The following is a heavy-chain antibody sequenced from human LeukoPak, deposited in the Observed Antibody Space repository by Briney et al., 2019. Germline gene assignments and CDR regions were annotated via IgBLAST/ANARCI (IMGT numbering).Heavy chain of an antibody. CDR1: GGSISSYY. D-gene: IGHD3-3*01. V-gene: IGHV4-4*07. J-gene: IGHJ5*02. CDR3: ARGSIERITIFGVVIRGPAWFDP. Sequence: ASETLSLTCTVSGGSISSYYWSWIRQPAGKELEWIGRIYTSGSTNYNPSLKSRVTMSVDTSKNQFSLKLSSVTAADTAVYYCARGSIERITIFGVVIRGPAWFDPWGQGTLVTVSS. CDR2: IYTSGST.